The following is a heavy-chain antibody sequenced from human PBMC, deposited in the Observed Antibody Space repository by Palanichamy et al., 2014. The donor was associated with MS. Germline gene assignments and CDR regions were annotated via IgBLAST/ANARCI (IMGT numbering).Heavy chain of an antibody. Sequence: QLQLQELGPGLVKPSETLSLTCTVSGGSISSSTYYWGWIRQPPGKGLEWIGSIYSSGSTYYNPSLKSRVTISVDTSKNQFSLRLSSVTAADTAVYYCARNSGYDRYNWFDPWGQGTLVTVSS. CDR3: ARNSGYDRYNWFDP. J-gene: IGHJ5*02. V-gene: IGHV4-39*01. CDR1: GGSISSSTYY. CDR2: IYSSGST. D-gene: IGHD5-12*01.